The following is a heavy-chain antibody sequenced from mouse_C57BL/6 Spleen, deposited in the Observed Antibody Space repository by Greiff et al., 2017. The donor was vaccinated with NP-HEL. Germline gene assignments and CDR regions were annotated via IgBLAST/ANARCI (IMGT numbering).Heavy chain of an antibody. V-gene: IGHV1-7*01. D-gene: IGHD1-2*01. CDR3: ASARLRNGPLDY. CDR1: GYTFTSYW. CDR2: INPSSGYT. J-gene: IGHJ2*01. Sequence: QVHVKQSGAELAKPGASVKLSCKASGYTFTSYWMHWVKQRPGQGLEWIGYINPSSGYTKYNQKFKDKATLTADKSSSTAYMQLSSLTYEDSAVYYCASARLRNGPLDYWGQGTTLTVSS.